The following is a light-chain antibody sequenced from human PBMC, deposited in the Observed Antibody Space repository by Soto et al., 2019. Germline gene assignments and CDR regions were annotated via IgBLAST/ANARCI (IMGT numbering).Light chain of an antibody. CDR2: DAS. Sequence: PGERATLSCRASQNVNSYLAWYQQKPGQAPRLLIYDASNRATGIPARFSGSGSGTDFTLTISSLEPEDFAVYYCQQRSNWPPLTFGGGTKVEIK. CDR1: QNVNSY. J-gene: IGKJ4*01. CDR3: QQRSNWPPLT. V-gene: IGKV3-11*01.